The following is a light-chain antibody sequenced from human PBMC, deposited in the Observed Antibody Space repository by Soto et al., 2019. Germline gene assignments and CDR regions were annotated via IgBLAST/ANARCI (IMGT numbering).Light chain of an antibody. CDR1: QSISSD. CDR2: GAF. V-gene: IGKV3-15*01. J-gene: IGKJ2*02. CDR3: QQYSNWRT. Sequence: EIVMTQSPATLSLSPGERATLSCRASQSISSDLAWYQQKPGQAPRLLIYGAFTRAAGIPARFSGSGSGTEFTLTISSLQPEDFALYYCQQYSNWRTFGQGTKLEIK.